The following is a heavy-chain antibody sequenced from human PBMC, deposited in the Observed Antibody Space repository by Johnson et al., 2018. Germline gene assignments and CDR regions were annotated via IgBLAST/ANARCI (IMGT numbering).Heavy chain of an antibody. Sequence: VQLVQSGGGLVQPGGSLRLSCAASGFTFSSYSMNWVRQAPGKGLEWVSYISSSSSTIYYADSVKGRFTISRDNAKNSLYLQMNRLRAEDTALYYCAKGSYCSSTSCYDYYSYMDVWGKGTTVTGSS. CDR3: AKGSYCSSTSCYDYYSYMDV. CDR2: ISSSSSTI. J-gene: IGHJ6*03. D-gene: IGHD2-2*01. V-gene: IGHV3-48*04. CDR1: GFTFSSYS.